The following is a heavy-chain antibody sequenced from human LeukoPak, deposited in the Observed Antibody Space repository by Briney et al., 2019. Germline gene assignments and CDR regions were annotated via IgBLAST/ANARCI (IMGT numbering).Heavy chain of an antibody. V-gene: IGHV4-38-2*02. J-gene: IGHJ4*02. CDR2: IHHSGST. CDR3: ARGYSSGWLTPFDY. D-gene: IGHD6-19*01. Sequence: PSETLSLTCIVSGYSISSGYYWGWIRQPPGKGLEWIGNIHHSGSTYYNPSLKSRVTISVDTSKNQLSLKLSSVTAADTAVYYCARGYSSGWLTPFDYWGQGTLVTVSS. CDR1: GYSISSGYY.